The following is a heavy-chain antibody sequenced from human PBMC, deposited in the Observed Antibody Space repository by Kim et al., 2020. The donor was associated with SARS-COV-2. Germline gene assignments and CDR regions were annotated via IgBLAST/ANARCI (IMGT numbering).Heavy chain of an antibody. D-gene: IGHD6-6*01. CDR2: IIPIFGTA. Sequence: SVKVSCKASGGTFSSYAISWVRQAPGQGLEWMGGIIPIFGTANYAQKFQGRVTITADESTSTAYMELSSLRSEDTAVYYCARETPPWSSSPEASDYWGQGTLVTVSS. CDR1: GGTFSSYA. CDR3: ARETPPWSSSPEASDY. V-gene: IGHV1-69*13. J-gene: IGHJ4*02.